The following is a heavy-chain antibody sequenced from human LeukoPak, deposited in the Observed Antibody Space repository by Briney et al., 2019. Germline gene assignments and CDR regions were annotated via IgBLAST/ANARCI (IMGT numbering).Heavy chain of an antibody. V-gene: IGHV4-59*08. CDR3: ARHRYTSSSSYFDF. CDR2: IYSSGST. J-gene: IGHJ4*02. D-gene: IGHD6-6*01. CDR1: GGSISGYY. Sequence: PSETLSLTCTVSGGSISGYYWTWIRQPPGKGLEGIGYIYSSGSTNYNPSLKRRVTISVDTSKNQFSLSLSSVTAADTAVYYCARHRYTSSSSYFDFWGQGTLVTVSS.